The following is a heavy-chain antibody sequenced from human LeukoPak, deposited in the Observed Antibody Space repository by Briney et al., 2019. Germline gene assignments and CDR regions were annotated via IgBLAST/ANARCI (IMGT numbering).Heavy chain of an antibody. J-gene: IGHJ4*02. Sequence: GGSLRLSCAASGFTFSDYYMSWIRQAPGKGLEWVSYISSSSSYTNYADSVKGRFTISRDNAKNSLYLQMNSLRAEDTAVYYCARGGRSGSYYLNDYWGQGTLVTVSS. CDR2: ISSSSSYT. V-gene: IGHV3-11*05. CDR3: ARGGRSGSYYLNDY. CDR1: GFTFSDYY. D-gene: IGHD3-10*01.